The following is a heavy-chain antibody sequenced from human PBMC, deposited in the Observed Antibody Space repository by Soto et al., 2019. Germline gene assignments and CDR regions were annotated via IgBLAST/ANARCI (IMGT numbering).Heavy chain of an antibody. CDR3: SRDPLVGYSSGWQSYRNSVGGMDV. CDR1: GGTFSSYA. D-gene: IGHD6-19*01. J-gene: IGHJ6*02. CDR2: IIPIFGTA. Sequence: SVKVSCKASGGTFSSYAISWVRPAPGQGLQWMGEIIPIFGTANDAKNFQGRVTITADEYXSTAYMELSGLRSDDTAVYYCSRDPLVGYSSGWQSYRNSVGGMDVWAQGTTVTVSS. V-gene: IGHV1-69*13.